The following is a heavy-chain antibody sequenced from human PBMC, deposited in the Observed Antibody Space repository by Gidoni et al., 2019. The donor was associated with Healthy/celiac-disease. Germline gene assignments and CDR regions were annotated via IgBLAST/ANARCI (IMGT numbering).Heavy chain of an antibody. D-gene: IGHD3-10*01. Sequence: EVQLVESGGGLVQPGGSLRLSCAASGFTFSSYSMNWVRQAPGKGLEWVSYISSSSSTIYYADSVKGRFTISRDNAKNSLYLQMNSLRAEDTAVYYCARFEPPDAFGIWGQGTMVTVSS. J-gene: IGHJ3*02. V-gene: IGHV3-48*01. CDR3: ARFEPPDAFGI. CDR1: GFTFSSYS. CDR2: ISSSSSTI.